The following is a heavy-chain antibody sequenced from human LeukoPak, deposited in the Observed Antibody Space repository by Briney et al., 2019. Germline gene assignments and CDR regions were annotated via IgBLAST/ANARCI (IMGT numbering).Heavy chain of an antibody. CDR3: AKDNTIFGVADNWFDP. V-gene: IGHV3-33*06. Sequence: GGSLRLSCAASGFTFSSYGMHWVRQAPGTGLEWVAVIWYDGSNKYYADSVKGRFTISRDNSKNTLYLQMNSLRAEDTAVYYCAKDNTIFGVADNWFDPWGQGTLVTVSS. D-gene: IGHD3-3*01. J-gene: IGHJ5*02. CDR1: GFTFSSYG. CDR2: IWYDGSNK.